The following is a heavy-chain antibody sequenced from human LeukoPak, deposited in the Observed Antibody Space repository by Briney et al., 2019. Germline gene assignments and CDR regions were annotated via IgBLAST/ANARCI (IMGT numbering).Heavy chain of an antibody. Sequence: SETLSLTCTVSGYSINSGYYCGWIRQPPGKGLEWIGSIYHSGSTYYNPSLKSRVTISVDTSKNQFSLKLSSVTAADTAVYYCASGRPTDYWGQGTLVTVSS. D-gene: IGHD1-26*01. J-gene: IGHJ4*02. CDR3: ASGRPTDY. CDR2: IYHSGST. V-gene: IGHV4-38-2*02. CDR1: GYSINSGYY.